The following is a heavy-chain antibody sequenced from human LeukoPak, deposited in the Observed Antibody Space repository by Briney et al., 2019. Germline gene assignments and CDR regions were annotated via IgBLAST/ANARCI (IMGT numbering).Heavy chain of an antibody. CDR3: ARDKGTSYLSSFDY. J-gene: IGHJ4*02. CDR1: GFTVKSNY. V-gene: IGHV3-53*05. D-gene: IGHD6-6*01. CDR2: IYGDDST. Sequence: GGSLRLSCAASGFTVKSNYMSWVRQAPGKGLEWVSLIYGDDSTYYADSVKGRFTISGDNSKNTLYLQMNSLRAADTAVYYCARDKGTSYLSSFDYWGQGTLVTVSS.